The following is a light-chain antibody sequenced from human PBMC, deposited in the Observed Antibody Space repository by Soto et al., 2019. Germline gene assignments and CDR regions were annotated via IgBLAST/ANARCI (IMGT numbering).Light chain of an antibody. Sequence: AIQMTQSASFLSASVGDRVTITYRASQGIRNDLGWYQQKPGKAPKLLIYAASILQSGVPSRFSGSGSGTDFTLTISSLQPEDFATYYCLQDFNFPRTFGQGTKVEI. V-gene: IGKV1-6*01. CDR3: LQDFNFPRT. CDR2: AAS. CDR1: QGIRND. J-gene: IGKJ1*01.